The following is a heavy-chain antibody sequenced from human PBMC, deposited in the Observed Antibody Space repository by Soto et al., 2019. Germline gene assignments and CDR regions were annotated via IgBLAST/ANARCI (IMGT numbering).Heavy chain of an antibody. CDR1: GFTFSSYA. Sequence: QVQLVESGGGVVQPGRSLRLSCAASGFTFSSYAMHWVRQAPGKGLEWVAVISYDGSNKYYADSVKGRFTISRDNSKNTLYLQMNSLRAEDTAVYYCASGPYCGGDCYSLSEAYYYYGMDVWGQGTTVTVSS. D-gene: IGHD2-21*02. V-gene: IGHV3-30-3*01. CDR2: ISYDGSNK. J-gene: IGHJ6*02. CDR3: ASGPYCGGDCYSLSEAYYYYGMDV.